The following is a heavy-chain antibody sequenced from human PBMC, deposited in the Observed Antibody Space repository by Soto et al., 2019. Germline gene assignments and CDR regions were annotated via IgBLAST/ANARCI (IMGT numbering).Heavy chain of an antibody. CDR3: ARSVVVPAAPFSFDY. CDR1: GYTFTSYG. D-gene: IGHD2-2*01. CDR2: ISAYNGNT. J-gene: IGHJ4*02. V-gene: IGHV1-18*01. Sequence: ASVKVSCKASGYTFTSYGISWVRQAPGQGLEWMGWISAYNGNTNYAQKLQGRVTMTTDTSTSTAYMELRSLRSDDTAVYYCARSVVVPAAPFSFDYWGQGTLVTVSS.